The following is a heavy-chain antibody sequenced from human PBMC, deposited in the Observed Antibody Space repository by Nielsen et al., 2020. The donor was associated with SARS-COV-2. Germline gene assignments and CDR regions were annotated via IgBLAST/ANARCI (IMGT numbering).Heavy chain of an antibody. CDR3: ARDPYSSSLDY. D-gene: IGHD6-13*01. J-gene: IGHJ4*02. CDR2: INPSGGST. CDR1: GYTFTSYY. V-gene: IGHV1-46*01. Sequence: ASVKVSCKASGYTFTSYYMHWVRQAPGQGLEWMGIINPSGGSTSYAQKLQGRVTMTTDTSTSTAYMELRSLRSDDTAVYYCARDPYSSSLDYWGQGTLVTVSS.